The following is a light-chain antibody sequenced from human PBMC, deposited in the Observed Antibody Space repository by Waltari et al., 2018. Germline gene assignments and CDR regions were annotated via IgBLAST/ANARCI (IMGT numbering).Light chain of an antibody. CDR3: CSYAGRNVWV. J-gene: IGLJ3*02. CDR1: SCNFGFYYL. Sequence: QSALTQPASVSGSPGQSVTISCPGTSCNFGFYYLFPGYQQHPYQAPKPMIYDVLERPSGISNRFSGSKSGDTASLTISGLRAEDEADYYCCSYAGRNVWVFGGGTKLTVL. V-gene: IGLV2-23*02. CDR2: DVL.